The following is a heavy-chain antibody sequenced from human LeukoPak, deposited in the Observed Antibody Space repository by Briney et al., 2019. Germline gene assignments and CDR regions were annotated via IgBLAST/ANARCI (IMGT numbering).Heavy chain of an antibody. J-gene: IGHJ4*02. D-gene: IGHD1-26*01. V-gene: IGHV4-59*01. CDR3: ARMYSGTSYYFDY. CDR2: FSYSGST. CDR1: GVSIGTYY. Sequence: SETLSLTCSVSGVSIGTYYWIWIRQPPAKGLEWMGFFSYSGSTKYNPSLKSRVTMSVDTSKNQFSLKLSSVTAADTAVYYCARMYSGTSYYFDYWGQGTLETVSS.